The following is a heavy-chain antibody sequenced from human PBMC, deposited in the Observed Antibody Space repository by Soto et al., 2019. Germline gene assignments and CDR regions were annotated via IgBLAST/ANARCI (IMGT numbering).Heavy chain of an antibody. Sequence: PGGSLRLSCAASGFTFSGSAMHWVRQASGKGLEWVGRIRSKANSYATAYAASVKGRFTISRDDSKNTAYLQMNSLKTEDTAVYYCTRHRDYVWGSYRYMAHLFDYWGQGTLVTVSS. CDR2: IRSKANSYAT. CDR3: TRHRDYVWGSYRYMAHLFDY. CDR1: GFTFSGSA. D-gene: IGHD3-16*02. J-gene: IGHJ4*02. V-gene: IGHV3-73*01.